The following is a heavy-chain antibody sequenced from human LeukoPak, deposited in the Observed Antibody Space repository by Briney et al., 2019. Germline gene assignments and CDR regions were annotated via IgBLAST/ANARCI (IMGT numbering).Heavy chain of an antibody. CDR1: GVTVSTNH. V-gene: IGHV3-66*01. J-gene: IGHJ4*02. Sequence: PGESLRLSCAASGVTVSTNHMSWVRQAPGKGLEWVSIVYSGGSTYYADSVKGRFTISRDNSKNTLYLQMNSLRAGDTAVYYCARDSGGLDYWGQGTLVTVSS. CDR2: VYSGGST. D-gene: IGHD4-23*01. CDR3: ARDSGGLDY.